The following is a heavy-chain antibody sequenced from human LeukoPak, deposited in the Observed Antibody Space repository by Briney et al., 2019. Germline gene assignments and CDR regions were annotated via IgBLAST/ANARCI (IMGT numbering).Heavy chain of an antibody. Sequence: GGSLRLSCAASGFTFSAYGMHWVRQAPGKGPEWVALILYHGNDKYYADSVKGRFTISRDNSKNTLYLQMNSLRAEDTAVYYCAKEGAVFGVVIIPYGMDVWGQGTTVTVSS. CDR2: ILYHGNDK. V-gene: IGHV3-30*18. CDR1: GFTFSAYG. J-gene: IGHJ6*02. D-gene: IGHD3-3*01. CDR3: AKEGAVFGVVIIPYGMDV.